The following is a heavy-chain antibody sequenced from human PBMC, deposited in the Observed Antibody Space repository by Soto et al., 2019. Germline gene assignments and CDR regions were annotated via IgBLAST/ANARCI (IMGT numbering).Heavy chain of an antibody. D-gene: IGHD2-2*01. Sequence: PXESLTMSFRVSGYIFTTYWIAWVRQMPGKGLEWMGVIYPGDSDTIYSPSFQGRVTISADKSINTAYLHWSSLKASDTAMYYCERGSFYSETSTWFAFWGQGTQVTVSS. CDR3: ERGSFYSETSTWFAF. CDR1: GYIFTTYW. CDR2: IYPGDSDT. J-gene: IGHJ5*01. V-gene: IGHV5-51*01.